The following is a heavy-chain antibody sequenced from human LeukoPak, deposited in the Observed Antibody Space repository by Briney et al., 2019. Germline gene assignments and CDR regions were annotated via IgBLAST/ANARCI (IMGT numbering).Heavy chain of an antibody. CDR1: GYTFTSYG. CDR3: ARDLLGYCSGGSCCLDY. CDR2: ISAYNGNT. J-gene: IGHJ4*02. V-gene: IGHV1-18*04. Sequence: ASVKVSYKASGYTFTSYGISWVRQAPGQGLEWMGWISAYNGNTNYAQELQGRVTMTTDTSTSTAYMELRSLRSDDTAVYYCARDLLGYCSGGSCCLDYWGQGTLVTVSS. D-gene: IGHD2-15*01.